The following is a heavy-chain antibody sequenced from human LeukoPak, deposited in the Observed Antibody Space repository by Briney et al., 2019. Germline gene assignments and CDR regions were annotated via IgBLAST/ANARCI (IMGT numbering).Heavy chain of an antibody. Sequence: SETLSLTCTVSGGSISSSSYYWGWIRQPPGKGLEWIGSIYYSGSTYYNPSLKSRVTISIDTSKNQFSLKLSSVTAADTAVYHCARPSGREWSSYFDYWDQGTLVTVSS. D-gene: IGHD3-10*01. CDR3: ARPSGREWSSYFDY. CDR1: GGSISSSSYY. CDR2: IYYSGST. J-gene: IGHJ4*02. V-gene: IGHV4-39*01.